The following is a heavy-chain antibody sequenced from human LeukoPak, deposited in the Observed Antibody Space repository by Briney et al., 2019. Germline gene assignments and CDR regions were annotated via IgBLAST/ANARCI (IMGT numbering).Heavy chain of an antibody. D-gene: IGHD1-7*01. CDR2: ISGSGDNT. CDR1: GFTFSSYA. V-gene: IGHV3-23*01. J-gene: IGHJ4*02. CDR3: AKDWNWAIDY. Sequence: GGSLRLSCAASGFTFSSYAMSWVRQAPGRGLEWVSGISGSGDNTYYADSVKGRFTISRDNSKNTLFLQMNNLRVEDMAVFYCAKDWNWAIDYWGQGTLVTVSS.